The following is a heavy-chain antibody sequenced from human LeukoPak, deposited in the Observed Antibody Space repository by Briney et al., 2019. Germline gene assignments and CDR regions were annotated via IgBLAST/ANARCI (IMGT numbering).Heavy chain of an antibody. CDR2: IYYSGST. J-gene: IGHJ4*01. D-gene: IGHD3-22*01. V-gene: IGHV4-59*08. Sequence: PSETLPLPCTVSGVSISSYYWSWIRQPPGKGLEWIGNIYYSGSTKYNPSLKSRVTMSVDTSKNHFSLKLSSVTAADTAVYYCARHGNYYDSRGYNYYFDFGGQGTMVTVSS. CDR1: GVSISSYY. CDR3: ARHGNYYDSRGYNYYFDF.